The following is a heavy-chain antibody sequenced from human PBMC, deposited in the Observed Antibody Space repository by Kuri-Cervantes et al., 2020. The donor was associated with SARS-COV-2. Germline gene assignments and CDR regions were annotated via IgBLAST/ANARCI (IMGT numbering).Heavy chain of an antibody. D-gene: IGHD6-6*01. J-gene: IGHJ6*03. CDR1: GFTFSSYA. CDR3: ARDQGSSSSYYYYYYMDV. Sequence: GGSLRLSCAASGFTFSSYAMSWVRQAPGKGLEWVSYISSSGSTIYYADSVKGRFTISRDNAKNSLYLQMNSLRAEDTAVYYCARDQGSSSSYYYYYYMDVWGKGTTVTVSS. V-gene: IGHV3-48*04. CDR2: ISSSGSTI.